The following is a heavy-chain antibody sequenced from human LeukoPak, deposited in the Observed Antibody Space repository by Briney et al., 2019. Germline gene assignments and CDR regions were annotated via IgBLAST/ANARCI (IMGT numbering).Heavy chain of an antibody. V-gene: IGHV4-4*02. CDR2: MYLSGTT. J-gene: IGHJ4*02. Sequence: SETLSLTCTVSGDSINSLDLWSWVRQPPGKGLEWIGEMYLSGTTHSNPSVKSRVTISIDKSKNQFFLNLSSVTAADTAVYYCAGLVGRYSSGLYYYYFDYWGQGTLITVSS. CDR3: AGLVGRYSSGLYYYYFDY. CDR1: GDSINSLDL. D-gene: IGHD3-22*01.